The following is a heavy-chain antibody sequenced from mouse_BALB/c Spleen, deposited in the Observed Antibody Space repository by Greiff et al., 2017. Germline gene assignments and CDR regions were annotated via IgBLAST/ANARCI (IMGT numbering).Heavy chain of an antibody. CDR3: ATSTMITTGTTWFAY. V-gene: IGHV2-9*02. Sequence: VQLQQSGPGLVAPSQSLSISCTVSGFSFTSYGVPWVRQPPGKGLEWLGVIWAGGSTNYNSALMSRLSISKDNSKSQVFLKMNSLQTDDTAMDFCATSTMITTGTTWFAYWGQGTLVTVSA. J-gene: IGHJ3*01. CDR2: IWAGGST. CDR1: GFSFTSYG. D-gene: IGHD2-4*01.